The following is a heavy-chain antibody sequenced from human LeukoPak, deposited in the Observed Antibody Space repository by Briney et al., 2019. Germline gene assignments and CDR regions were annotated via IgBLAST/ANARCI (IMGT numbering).Heavy chain of an antibody. CDR3: AKDMRFDWTPYYFDY. D-gene: IGHD3-9*01. J-gene: IGHJ4*02. CDR2: ISGSGGST. V-gene: IGHV3-23*01. Sequence: GGSLRLSCAASGFTFSSYGMHWVRQAPGKGLEWVAVISGSGGSTYYADSVKGRFTISRDNSKNTLYLQMNSLRAEDTAVYYCAKDMRFDWTPYYFDYWGQGTLVTVSS. CDR1: GFTFSSYG.